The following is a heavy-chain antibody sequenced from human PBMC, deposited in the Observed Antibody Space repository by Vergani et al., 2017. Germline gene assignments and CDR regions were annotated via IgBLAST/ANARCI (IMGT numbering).Heavy chain of an antibody. CDR3: ARTLNYYESSGYYYFYYGMDV. CDR2: IDWDDDK. J-gene: IGHJ6*02. Sequence: QVTLRESGPALVKPTQTLTLTSTFSGFSLSTSGMCVGWIRQPPGKALEWLALIDWDDDKYYSTSLKTRLTISKDTSKNQVVLTMTNMDPVDTATYYCARTLNYYESSGYYYFYYGMDVGGQGTTVTVSS. D-gene: IGHD3-22*01. V-gene: IGHV2-70*01. CDR1: GFSLSTSGMC.